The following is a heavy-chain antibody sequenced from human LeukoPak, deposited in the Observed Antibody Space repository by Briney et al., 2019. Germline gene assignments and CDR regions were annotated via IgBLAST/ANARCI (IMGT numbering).Heavy chain of an antibody. J-gene: IGHJ4*01. Sequence: GGSLRLSCAASGFTFSSYEMNWVRQAPGKGLEWISAISGSGGSTYYADSVKGRFIISRDNSKNTLYLQMNSLRAEDTAVYYCAKTSVYYYDSSGYYYPDYWGHGTLVTVSS. D-gene: IGHD3-22*01. CDR2: ISGSGGST. V-gene: IGHV3-23*01. CDR3: AKTSVYYYDSSGYYYPDY. CDR1: GFTFSSYE.